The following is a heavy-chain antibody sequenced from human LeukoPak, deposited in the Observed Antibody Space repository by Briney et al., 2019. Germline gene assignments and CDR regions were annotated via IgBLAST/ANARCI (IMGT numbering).Heavy chain of an antibody. CDR1: GFIFSSHA. V-gene: IGHV3-33*01. CDR3: ARAVRYWLDAFDI. CDR2: AWSDGSRV. J-gene: IGHJ3*02. D-gene: IGHD1-26*01. Sequence: PGRSLRLSCAASGFIFSSHAMHWVRQAPGKGLEWVAVAWSDGSRVYYADSVKGRFTISRDNSRDTLLLQMNSLRAEDTAVYYCARAVRYWLDAFDIWGQGTMVTGSS.